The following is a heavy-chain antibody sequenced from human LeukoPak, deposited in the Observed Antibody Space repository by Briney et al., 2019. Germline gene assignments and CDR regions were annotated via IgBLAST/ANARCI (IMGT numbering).Heavy chain of an antibody. J-gene: IGHJ3*02. V-gene: IGHV3-30*02. CDR3: AKVSVVMVNDAFDI. Sequence: PGGSLRLSCAASGFIFTSYGMHWVREAPGRGLEWVAFIRFDGTRAYYADSVKGRFTAARDNSKNTLYLQMNSLRVEDTAVYYCAKVSVVMVNDAFDIWGQGTMVIVSS. CDR1: GFIFTSYG. D-gene: IGHD3-22*01. CDR2: IRFDGTRA.